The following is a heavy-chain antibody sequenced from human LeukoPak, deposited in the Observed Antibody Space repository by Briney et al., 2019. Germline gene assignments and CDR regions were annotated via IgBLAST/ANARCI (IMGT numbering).Heavy chain of an antibody. CDR2: LWYDGSNK. V-gene: IGHV3-33*01. J-gene: IGHJ4*02. CDR3: ARDRRSRSPGAFDY. CDR1: GFTFSSCG. Sequence: GGSLRLSCAASGFTFSSCGMHWVRQAPGKGLEWVAVLWYDGSNKYYADSVKGRFTISRDNSKNTLYLQMYSLRAEDTAVYYCARDRRSRSPGAFDYWGQGTLVTVSS. D-gene: IGHD1-26*01.